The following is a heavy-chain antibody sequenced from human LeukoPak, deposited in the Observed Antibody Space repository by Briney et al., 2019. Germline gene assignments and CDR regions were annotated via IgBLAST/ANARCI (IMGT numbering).Heavy chain of an antibody. CDR1: GFTFSSYA. CDR3: AREGSTDFWSAYSVYYFDY. CDR2: ISGSGGRT. Sequence: GGSLRLSCAASGFTFSSYAMSWVRQAPGKGLEWVSSISGSGGRTHYADSVRGRFTISRDNSKNTLYLQMNTLRAEDTAVYYCAREGSTDFWSAYSVYYFDYWGQGTLVTVSS. V-gene: IGHV3-23*01. J-gene: IGHJ4*02. D-gene: IGHD3-3*01.